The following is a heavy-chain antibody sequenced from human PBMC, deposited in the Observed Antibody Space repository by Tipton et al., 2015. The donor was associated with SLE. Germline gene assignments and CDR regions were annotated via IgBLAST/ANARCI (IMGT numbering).Heavy chain of an antibody. CDR1: GYTFTTYV. CDR2: ISAYNGNT. J-gene: IGHJ4*02. Sequence: QSGAEVKKPGASVTVSCKASGYTFTTYVISWVRQAPGQGLEWMGWISAYNGNTNYAQKLQGRVTMTTDTSTSTAYMELRSLRSDDTAVYYCASSIAGVYYFDYWGQGTLVTVSS. CDR3: ASSIAGVYYFDY. D-gene: IGHD6-6*01. V-gene: IGHV1-18*01.